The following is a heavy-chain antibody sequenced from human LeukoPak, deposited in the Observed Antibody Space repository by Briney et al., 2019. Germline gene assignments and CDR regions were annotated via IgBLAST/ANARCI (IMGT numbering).Heavy chain of an antibody. CDR3: ARVRYQGFDP. J-gene: IGHJ5*02. Sequence: SETLSLTCAVSGGSISRYYWRLIRQPAGRGLEWIGHIYTSGSTNYNPSLQSRVTMSIDMSENQFSLRLNSVTAADTAIYYCARVRYQGFDPWGQGTLVTVSS. CDR1: GGSISRYY. V-gene: IGHV4-4*07. CDR2: IYTSGST. D-gene: IGHD2-2*01.